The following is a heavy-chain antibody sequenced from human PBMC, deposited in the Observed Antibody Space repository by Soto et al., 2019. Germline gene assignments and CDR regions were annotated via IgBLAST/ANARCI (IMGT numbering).Heavy chain of an antibody. Sequence: PGGSLRLSCAAYGFTFSSYWMSWVRQAPGKGLEWVANIKQDGSEKYYVDSVKGRFTISRDNSKNTLFLQMHSLRAEDTAVYYCAKDSFEFSSSSSFEHWGQGTLVTVSS. CDR3: AKDSFEFSSSSSFEH. CDR1: GFTFSSYW. J-gene: IGHJ4*02. D-gene: IGHD6-6*01. CDR2: IKQDGSEK. V-gene: IGHV3-7*03.